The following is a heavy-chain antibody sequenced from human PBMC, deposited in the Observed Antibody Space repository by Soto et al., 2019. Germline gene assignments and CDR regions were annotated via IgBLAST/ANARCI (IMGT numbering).Heavy chain of an antibody. CDR2: IHYSGGT. Sequence: SETLSLTCKVSGDSIRSFFWSWIRQPPGKGLEWIGFIHYSGGTNYNPSVKSRVTISIDTSKNRFSLKLSFVTAADTAVYYCARQRTYDYVSGRYSPYNFDNWGQGTLVTVSS. CDR1: GDSIRSFF. D-gene: IGHD3-10*01. V-gene: IGHV4-59*08. CDR3: ARQRTYDYVSGRYSPYNFDN. J-gene: IGHJ4*02.